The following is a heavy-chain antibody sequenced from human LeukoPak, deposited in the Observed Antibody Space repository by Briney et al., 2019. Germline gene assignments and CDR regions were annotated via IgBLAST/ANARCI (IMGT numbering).Heavy chain of an antibody. D-gene: IGHD1-7*01. CDR2: INHSGST. Sequence: SETLFLTCAVYGGSFSGYYWSWIRQPPGKGLEWIGEINHSGSTNYNPSLKSRVTISVDTSKNQFSLKLSSVTAADTAVYYCARGGGITGTIYYFDYWGQGTLVTVSS. V-gene: IGHV4-34*01. CDR3: ARGGGITGTIYYFDY. J-gene: IGHJ4*02. CDR1: GGSFSGYY.